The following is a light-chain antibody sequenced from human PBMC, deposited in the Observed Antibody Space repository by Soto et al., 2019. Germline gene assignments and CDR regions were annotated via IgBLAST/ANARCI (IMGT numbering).Light chain of an antibody. CDR1: QSDLYSSNNKNY. Sequence: DIVMTQSPDSLAVSLGERATINCKSSQSDLYSSNNKNYLAWYQQKPGQPPKLLIYWASTRESGVPDRFSGSGSGTDFTLTISSLQAEDVAVYYCQQYSSTPQLTFGGGTKVDIK. J-gene: IGKJ4*01. V-gene: IGKV4-1*01. CDR2: WAS. CDR3: QQYSSTPQLT.